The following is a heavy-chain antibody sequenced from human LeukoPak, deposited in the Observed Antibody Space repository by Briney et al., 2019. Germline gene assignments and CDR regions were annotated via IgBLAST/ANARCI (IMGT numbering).Heavy chain of an antibody. V-gene: IGHV3-23*01. CDR1: GFTFNKFA. CDR3: AKNSGPFDV. CDR2: IADAGT. D-gene: IGHD3-10*01. Sequence: GGSLRLSCAASGFTFNKFAMTWVRQAPGKGLEWVSTIADAGTYYADSVKGRFTISRDNSKNMLYLQLNSLRAGDTAMYYCAKNSGPFDVRGQGTMVTVSS. J-gene: IGHJ3*01.